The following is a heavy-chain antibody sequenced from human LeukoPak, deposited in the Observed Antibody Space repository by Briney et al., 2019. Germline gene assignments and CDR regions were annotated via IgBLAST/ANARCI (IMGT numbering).Heavy chain of an antibody. J-gene: IGHJ4*02. CDR3: ARGLAARRRGYSDY. CDR1: GGSISSSSYY. V-gene: IGHV4-39*01. CDR2: IYYSGST. D-gene: IGHD6-6*01. Sequence: SETLSLTCTVSGGSISSSSYYWGWIRQPPGKGLEWIGSIYYSGSTYYNPSLKSRVTISVDTSKNQFSLELSSVTAADTAVYYCARGLAARRRGYSDYWGQGTLVTVSS.